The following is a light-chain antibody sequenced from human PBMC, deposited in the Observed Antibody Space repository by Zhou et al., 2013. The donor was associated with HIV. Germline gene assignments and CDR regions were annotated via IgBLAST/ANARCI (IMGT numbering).Light chain of an antibody. CDR2: AAS. V-gene: IGKV1-8*01. J-gene: IGKJ5*01. Sequence: AIRITQSPSSLSASTGDRVTITCRASQGISSYLAWYQQKPGKAPKLLIYAASTLQSGVPSRFSGSGSGTDFTLSISSLQPEDFATYYCQQYNSYPLTFGQGTRLEIK. CDR3: QQYNSYPLT. CDR1: QGISSY.